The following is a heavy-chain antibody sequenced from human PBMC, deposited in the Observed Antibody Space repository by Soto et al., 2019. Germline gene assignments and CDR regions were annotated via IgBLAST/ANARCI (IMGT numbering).Heavy chain of an antibody. CDR1: GFTFSSYA. Sequence: EVHLLESGGGLAQPGGSLRVSCAASGFTFSSYAMSWVRQAPGKGLEWVSTIDTSGTNTYFADSVKGRFTISRDNSKSTLYLHMSSLRAEDTAVYYCAKDLTGGGAFDTWGQGTMVTVSS. D-gene: IGHD3-10*01. CDR2: IDTSGTNT. CDR3: AKDLTGGGAFDT. J-gene: IGHJ3*02. V-gene: IGHV3-23*01.